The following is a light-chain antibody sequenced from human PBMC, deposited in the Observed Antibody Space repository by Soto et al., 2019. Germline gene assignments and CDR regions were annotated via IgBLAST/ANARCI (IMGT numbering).Light chain of an antibody. V-gene: IGKV3-15*01. CDR3: QQYNKWPQYT. Sequence: EIVMTQSPATLSVSPGERATLSCRASQSVSSNLAWYQQKPGQAPRLLIYGASTRATGIPARFSGSGSGTEFTLTIRSLPSEDFAVYHCQQYNKWPQYTFGQGTKVDTK. CDR2: GAS. CDR1: QSVSSN. J-gene: IGKJ2*01.